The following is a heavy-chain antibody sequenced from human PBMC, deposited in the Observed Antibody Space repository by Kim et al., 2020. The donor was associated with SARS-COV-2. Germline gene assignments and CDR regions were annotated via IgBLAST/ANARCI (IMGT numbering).Heavy chain of an antibody. V-gene: IGHV4-59*13. CDR1: GGSISSYY. Sequence: SETLSLTCTVSGGSISSYYWSWIRQPPGKGLEWIGYIYYSGSTNYNPSLKSRVTISVDTSKNQFSLKLSSVTAADTAVYYCARDGYSGSYGWFDPWGQGTLVTVSS. D-gene: IGHD1-26*01. J-gene: IGHJ5*02. CDR2: IYYSGST. CDR3: ARDGYSGSYGWFDP.